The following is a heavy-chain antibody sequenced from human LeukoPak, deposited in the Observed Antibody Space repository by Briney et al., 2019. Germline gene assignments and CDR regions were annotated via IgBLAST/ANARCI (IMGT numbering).Heavy chain of an antibody. CDR1: GFTFSSYS. Sequence: GGSLRLSCAASGFTFSSYSMNWVRQAPGKGLEWVSSISSSSSYIYYADSVKGRFTISRDNAKNSLYLQMNSLKTEDTAVYYCTRHTPHGVSYSGRSPGTYYYYYMDVWGKGTTVTVSS. J-gene: IGHJ6*03. D-gene: IGHD1-26*01. CDR2: ISSSSSYI. CDR3: TRHTPHGVSYSGRSPGTYYYYYMDV. V-gene: IGHV3-21*04.